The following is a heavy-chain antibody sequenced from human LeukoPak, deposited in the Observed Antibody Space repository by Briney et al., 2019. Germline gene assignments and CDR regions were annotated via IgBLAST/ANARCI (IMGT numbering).Heavy chain of an antibody. CDR1: GFTFEDYA. CDR3: GKEQPWSIDY. CDR2: LSGNSRSI. J-gene: IGHJ4*02. Sequence: GGSLRLSCAASGFTFEDYAMHWVRQVPGKGLEWVAALSGNSRSIGYADSVKGRFTISRDNPKNSLYLQMNSLRADDTALYYCGKEQPWSIDYWGQGTLVTASS. D-gene: IGHD1-1*01. V-gene: IGHV3-9*01.